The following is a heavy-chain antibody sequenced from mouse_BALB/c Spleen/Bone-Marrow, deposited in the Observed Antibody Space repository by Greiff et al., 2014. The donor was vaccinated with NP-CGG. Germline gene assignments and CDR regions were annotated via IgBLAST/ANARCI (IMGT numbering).Heavy chain of an antibody. CDR3: ARVTSSAVGAMDY. CDR1: GFSFTNYG. V-gene: IGHV2-9*02. Sequence: VHLVESGPGLVAPSQSLSITCTVSGFSFTNYGVHWVRQPPGKGLEWPGVIWAGGSTNYNSALMSRLSISKDNSKSQVFLKMISLQTDDTAMYYCARVTSSAVGAMDYWGQGTSVTVSS. D-gene: IGHD3-2*02. CDR2: IWAGGST. J-gene: IGHJ4*01.